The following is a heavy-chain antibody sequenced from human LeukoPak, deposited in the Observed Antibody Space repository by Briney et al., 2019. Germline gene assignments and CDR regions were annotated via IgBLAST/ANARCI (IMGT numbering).Heavy chain of an antibody. D-gene: IGHD6-13*01. V-gene: IGHV3-13*01. CDR3: ARAAYSSTWYSRYFDL. Sequence: GGSLRLSCAASGFIVSSNYMSWVRQATGKGLEWVSGIGTAGEIYYPGSVKGRFTISRENAKNSLYLQMNSLRAGDTAVYYCARAAYSSTWYSRYFDLWGRGTLVTVSS. CDR2: IGTAGEI. J-gene: IGHJ2*01. CDR1: GFIVSSNY.